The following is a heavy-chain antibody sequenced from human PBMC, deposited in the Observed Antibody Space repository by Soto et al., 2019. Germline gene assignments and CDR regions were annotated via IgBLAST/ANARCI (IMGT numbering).Heavy chain of an antibody. Sequence: ASVKVSCKASGYTFTSYGISWVRQAPGQGLEWMGWISAYNGNTNYAQKLQGRVTMTTDTSTSTAYMELRSLRSDDTAVYYCASSPRDYDFWSGYYFLPWFDPWG. CDR2: ISAYNGNT. CDR1: GYTFTSYG. V-gene: IGHV1-18*04. J-gene: IGHJ5*02. D-gene: IGHD3-3*01. CDR3: ASSPRDYDFWSGYYFLPWFDP.